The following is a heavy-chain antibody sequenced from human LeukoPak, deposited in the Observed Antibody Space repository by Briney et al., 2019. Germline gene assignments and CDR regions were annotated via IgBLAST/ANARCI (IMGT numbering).Heavy chain of an antibody. CDR3: ARPVETYCSGGSCYFFDY. CDR1: GFTFGDYA. J-gene: IGHJ4*02. Sequence: GGSLRLSCTTSGFTFGDYAMSWVRQAPGKGLEWLGVIRSRGYGAKPQYAASGKGRFTIARVDSKSLAYLQMNSLKTEDAAVYHCARPVETYCSGGSCYFFDYWGQGTLVTVSS. CDR2: IRSRGYGAKP. D-gene: IGHD2-15*01. V-gene: IGHV3-49*04.